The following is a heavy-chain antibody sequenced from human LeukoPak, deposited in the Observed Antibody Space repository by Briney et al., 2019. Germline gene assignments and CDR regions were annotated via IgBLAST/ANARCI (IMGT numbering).Heavy chain of an antibody. D-gene: IGHD3-16*01. Sequence: GGSLRLSCAASGFTFYSYGMHWVRQAPGKGLEWVALISYNGRNNYYADSVKGRFTISRDNSKNTLYLQVSSLRTEDTAVYFCAKDNRGYFDFWGQGTMVTVSS. CDR1: GFTFYSYG. CDR3: AKDNRGYFDF. CDR2: ISYNGRNN. J-gene: IGHJ4*02. V-gene: IGHV3-30*18.